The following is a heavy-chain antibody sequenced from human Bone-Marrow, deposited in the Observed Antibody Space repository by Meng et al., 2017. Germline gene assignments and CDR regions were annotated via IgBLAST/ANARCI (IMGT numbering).Heavy chain of an antibody. CDR1: GFTFSGSA. Sequence: GQLVAPGGGLVPPGGALKLSCAASGFTFSGSAMHWVRQASGKGLEWVGRIRSKANSYATAYAASVKGRFTISRDDSKNTAYLQMNSLKTEDTAVYYCTLTVTTQFDYWGQGTLVTVSS. V-gene: IGHV3-73*02. J-gene: IGHJ4*02. CDR3: TLTVTTQFDY. D-gene: IGHD4-17*01. CDR2: IRSKANSYAT.